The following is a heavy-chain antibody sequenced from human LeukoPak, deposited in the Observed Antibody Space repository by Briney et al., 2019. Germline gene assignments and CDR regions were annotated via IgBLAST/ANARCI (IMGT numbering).Heavy chain of an antibody. CDR1: GFTFDDYG. CDR3: ARATLYQLLHSFDY. J-gene: IGHJ4*02. D-gene: IGHD2-2*01. CDR2: INWNGGST. Sequence: GGSLRLSCAASGFTFDDYGMSWVRQAPGKGLEWVSGINWNGGSTGYADSVKGRFTISRDNAKNSLYLQMNRLRAEDTALYYCARATLYQLLHSFDYWGQGTLVTVSS. V-gene: IGHV3-20*04.